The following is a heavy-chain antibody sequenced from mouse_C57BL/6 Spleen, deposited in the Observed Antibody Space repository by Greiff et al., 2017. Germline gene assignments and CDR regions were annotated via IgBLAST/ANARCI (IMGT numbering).Heavy chain of an antibody. D-gene: IGHD4-1*01. CDR1: GYTFTNYW. V-gene: IGHV1-63*01. J-gene: IGHJ4*01. CDR3: ARKTGKHYYAMDY. Sequence: QVHVKQSGAELVRPGTSVKMSCKASGYTFTNYWIGWAKQRPGHGLEWIGDIYPGGGYTNYNEKFKGKATLTADKYSSTAYMQFSSLTSEDSAIYYCARKTGKHYYAMDYWGQGTSVTVSS. CDR2: IYPGGGYT.